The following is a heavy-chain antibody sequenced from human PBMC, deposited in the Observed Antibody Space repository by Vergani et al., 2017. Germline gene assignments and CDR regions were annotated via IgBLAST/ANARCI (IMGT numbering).Heavy chain of an antibody. V-gene: IGHV1-18*04. Sequence: QVQLVQSGAEVKKPGASVKVSCKASGYTFTGYYMHWVRQAPGQGLEWMGWISAYNGNTNYAQKLQGRVTMTTDTSTSTAYMELRSLRSDDTAVYYCARARYDSSGYYSRPLNYWGQGTLVTVSS. CDR2: ISAYNGNT. CDR1: GYTFTGYY. CDR3: ARARYDSSGYYSRPLNY. J-gene: IGHJ4*02. D-gene: IGHD3-22*01.